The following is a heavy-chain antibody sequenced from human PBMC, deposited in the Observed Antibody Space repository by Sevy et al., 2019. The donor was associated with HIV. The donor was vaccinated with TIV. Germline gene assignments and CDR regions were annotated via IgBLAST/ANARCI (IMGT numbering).Heavy chain of an antibody. CDR1: GGSITSLY. V-gene: IGHV4-59*08. CDR3: AGENAWGRGYS. Sequence: SETLSLTCTVSGGSITSLYWNWIRQPPGKGLEWIANIYYNGHINYNPSLKSWVTLSLDTSKNQLSLRLSSVTAADTAMYYCAGENAWGRGYSWGQGTLVTVSS. J-gene: IGHJ4*02. CDR2: IYYNGHI. D-gene: IGHD1-26*01.